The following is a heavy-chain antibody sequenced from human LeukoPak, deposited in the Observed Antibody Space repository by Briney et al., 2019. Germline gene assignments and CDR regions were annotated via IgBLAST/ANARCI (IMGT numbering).Heavy chain of an antibody. CDR2: IKSKTDGGTT. V-gene: IGHV3-15*01. Sequence: GGSLRLSCAASGFTFSNAWMSWVRRAPGKGLEWVGRIKSKTDGGTTDYAAPVKGRFTISRDDSKNTLYLQMNSLKTEDTAVYYCTTDPTVTTRSGYYYYGMDVWGQGTTVTVSS. CDR3: TTDPTVTTRSGYYYYGMDV. J-gene: IGHJ6*02. D-gene: IGHD4-17*01. CDR1: GFTFSNAW.